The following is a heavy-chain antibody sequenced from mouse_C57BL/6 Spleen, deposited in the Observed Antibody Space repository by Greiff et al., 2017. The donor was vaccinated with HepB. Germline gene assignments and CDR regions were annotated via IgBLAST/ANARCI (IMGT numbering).Heavy chain of an antibody. Sequence: EVQLQESGPGMVKPSQSLSLTCTVTGYSITSGYDWHWIRHFPGNKLEWMGYISYSGSTNYNPSLKSRISITHDTSKNHFFLKLNSVTTGDTATYYCARDGAYYPFAYWGQGTLVTVSA. D-gene: IGHD2-10*01. CDR1: GYSITSGYD. J-gene: IGHJ3*01. CDR3: ARDGAYYPFAY. CDR2: ISYSGST. V-gene: IGHV3-1*01.